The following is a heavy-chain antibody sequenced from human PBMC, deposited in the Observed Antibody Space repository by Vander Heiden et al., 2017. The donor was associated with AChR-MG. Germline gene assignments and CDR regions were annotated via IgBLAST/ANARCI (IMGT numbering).Heavy chain of an antibody. CDR2: INHSGST. Sequence: QVQLQQWGAGLLKPSETLSLSCAVYGGSFSGYYWSWIRQPPGKGLEWIGEINHSGSTNYNPSLKSRVTISVDTSKNQCSLKLSSVTAADTAVYYCARGPLHYGSGSYSLDYWGQGTLVTVSS. D-gene: IGHD3-10*01. J-gene: IGHJ4*02. V-gene: IGHV4-34*01. CDR1: GGSFSGYY. CDR3: ARGPLHYGSGSYSLDY.